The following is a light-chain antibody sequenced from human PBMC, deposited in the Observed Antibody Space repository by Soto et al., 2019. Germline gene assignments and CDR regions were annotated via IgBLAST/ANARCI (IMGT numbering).Light chain of an antibody. CDR2: EVS. J-gene: IGLJ2*01. Sequence: QSALTQPPSASGSPGQSVTISCTGSSSDVAYYNSVSWYQQHPGKAPKLMIYEVSQRPSGVPDRFSGSKSGNAASLTVSGLQAEDEADYYCSSYAGSNNFVFGGGTKLTVL. CDR3: SSYAGSNNFV. V-gene: IGLV2-8*01. CDR1: SSDVAYYNS.